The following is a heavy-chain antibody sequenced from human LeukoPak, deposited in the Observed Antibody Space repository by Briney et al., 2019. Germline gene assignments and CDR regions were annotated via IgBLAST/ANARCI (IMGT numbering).Heavy chain of an antibody. Sequence: PSETLSLTCTVSGGSISSSNYYWGWIRQPPGKGLEWIGSIYYSGSTYYNPSLKSRVTISVDTSRNQFSLKLSSVAAADTAVYYCARTSRGPGIVHYWGQGTLVTVSS. CDR1: GGSISSSNYY. CDR3: ARTSRGPGIVHY. V-gene: IGHV4-39*01. CDR2: IYYSGST. D-gene: IGHD1-26*01. J-gene: IGHJ4*02.